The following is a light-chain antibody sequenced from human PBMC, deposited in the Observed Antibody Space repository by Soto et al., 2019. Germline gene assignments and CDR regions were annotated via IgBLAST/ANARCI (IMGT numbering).Light chain of an antibody. CDR2: DVS. V-gene: IGLV2-14*01. CDR3: GSYTSSSTLVV. Sequence: QPVLTQPASVSGSPGQSITISCTGTSSDVGGYNYVSWYQRHPGKAPKLMIYDVSNRPSGVSNRFSGSKSGNTASLTISGLQAEDEADYYCGSYTSSSTLVVFGGGTKLTVL. J-gene: IGLJ2*01. CDR1: SSDVGGYNY.